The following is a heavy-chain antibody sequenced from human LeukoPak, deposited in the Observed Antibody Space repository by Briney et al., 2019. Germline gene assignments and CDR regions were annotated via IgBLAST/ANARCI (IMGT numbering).Heavy chain of an antibody. CDR3: AHLRSTRLSDY. V-gene: IGHV3-23*01. J-gene: IGHJ4*02. CDR1: GFTFKSYG. Sequence: GGSLRLSCAASGFTFKSYGMNWVRQAPGKGLQWVSGISGSGVSTYYADSVKGRFTISRDNSKNTVYLQMNSLRAEDTAVYYCAHLRSTRLSDYWGQGTLVTVSS. CDR2: ISGSGVST. D-gene: IGHD2-2*01.